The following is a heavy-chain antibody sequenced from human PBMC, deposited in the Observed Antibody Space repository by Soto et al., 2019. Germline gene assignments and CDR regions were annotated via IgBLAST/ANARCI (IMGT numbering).Heavy chain of an antibody. Sequence: SETLSLTCAVSGGSISSGGYSWSWIRQPPGKGLEWIGYIYHSGSTYYDPSLKSRVTISVDRSKNQLSLKLSSVTAADTAVYYCARSNYQSSASAFLDLWGPGTMVTVS. J-gene: IGHJ5*02. D-gene: IGHD3-22*01. CDR3: ARSNYQSSASAFLDL. CDR2: IYHSGST. V-gene: IGHV4-30-2*01. CDR1: GGSISSGGYS.